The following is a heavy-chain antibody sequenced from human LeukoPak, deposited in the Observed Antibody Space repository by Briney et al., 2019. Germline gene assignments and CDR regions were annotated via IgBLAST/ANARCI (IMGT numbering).Heavy chain of an antibody. D-gene: IGHD3-10*01. V-gene: IGHV3-23*01. Sequence: GGSLRLSCAASGFTFSSYAMSWVRQAPGKGLEWVSAISGSGGSTHYADSVKGRFIISRDNSKNTLYLQMNSLRAEDTAVYYCAREGYYGSGSFDYWGQGTLVTVSS. CDR3: AREGYYGSGSFDY. CDR1: GFTFSSYA. CDR2: ISGSGGST. J-gene: IGHJ4*02.